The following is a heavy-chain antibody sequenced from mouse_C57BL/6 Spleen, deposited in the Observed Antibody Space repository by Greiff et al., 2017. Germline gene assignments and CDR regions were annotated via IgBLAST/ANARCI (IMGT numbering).Heavy chain of an antibody. V-gene: IGHV1-61*01. CDR3: ARGYGSTAWFAY. D-gene: IGHD1-1*01. Sequence: QVQLQQPGAELVRPGSSVKLSCKASGYTFTSYWMDWVKQRPGQGLEWIGNIYPSDSETHYNQKFKDKATLTVDKSSSTAYMQLSSLTSEDSAVXYCARGYGSTAWFAYWGQGTLVTVSA. J-gene: IGHJ3*01. CDR2: IYPSDSET. CDR1: GYTFTSYW.